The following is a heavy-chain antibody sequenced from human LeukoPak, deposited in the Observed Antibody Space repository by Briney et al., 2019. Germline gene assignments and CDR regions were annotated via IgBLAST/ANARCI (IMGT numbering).Heavy chain of an antibody. V-gene: IGHV1-2*02. CDR3: ATPDSSGPNTYFDY. D-gene: IGHD3-22*01. CDR1: GYTFTGYY. J-gene: IGHJ4*02. CDR2: INPNSGGT. Sequence: ASVKVSFKASGYTFTGYYMHWVRQAPGQGLEWMGWINPNSGGTNYAQKFQGRVTMTRDTSISTAYMELSRLRSDDTAVYYCATPDSSGPNTYFDYWGQGTLVTVSS.